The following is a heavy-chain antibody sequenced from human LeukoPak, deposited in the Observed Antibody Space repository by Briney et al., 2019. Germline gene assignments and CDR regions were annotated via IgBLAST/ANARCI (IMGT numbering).Heavy chain of an antibody. CDR2: ITPSGDST. D-gene: IGHD3-10*01. V-gene: IGHV1-46*01. CDR3: AREGFHGRELFPTFDY. Sequence: GASVKVSCKASGYTFTSYAMNWVRQAPGQGLEWMGIITPSGDSTNYAQKFQGRVTMTRDTSTSTVYMELSSLRSEDTAVYYCAREGFHGRELFPTFDYWGQGTLVTVSS. CDR1: GYTFTSYA. J-gene: IGHJ4*02.